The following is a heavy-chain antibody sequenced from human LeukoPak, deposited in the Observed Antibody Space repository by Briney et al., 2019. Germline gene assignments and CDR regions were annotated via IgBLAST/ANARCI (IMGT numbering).Heavy chain of an antibody. D-gene: IGHD3-10*01. V-gene: IGHV4-30-4*01. J-gene: IGHJ4*02. CDR3: ARGGLWSGELLYLSEAPYFDY. CDR2: IYYSGST. Sequence: SQTLSLTCTVSGGSISSGDYYWSWIRQPPGKGLEWIGYIYYSGSTYYNPSLKSRVTISVDTSKNQFSLKLSSVTAADTAVYYCARGGLWSGELLYLSEAPYFDYWGQGTLVTVSS. CDR1: GGSISSGDYY.